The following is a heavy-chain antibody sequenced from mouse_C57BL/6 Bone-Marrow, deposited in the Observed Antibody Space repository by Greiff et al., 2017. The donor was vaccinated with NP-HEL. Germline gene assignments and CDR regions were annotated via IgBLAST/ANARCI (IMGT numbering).Heavy chain of an antibody. Sequence: QVQLQQPGAELVKPGASVTLSCKASGYTFTSYWMHWVKQRPGQGLEWIGMIHPNSGSTNYNEKFKSTATLTVDKYSSTAYMQLSSLTSEDSAVYYCARSGGSSLFDYWGQGTTLTVSS. J-gene: IGHJ2*01. CDR1: GYTFTSYW. CDR3: ARSGGSSLFDY. D-gene: IGHD1-1*01. V-gene: IGHV1-64*01. CDR2: IHPNSGST.